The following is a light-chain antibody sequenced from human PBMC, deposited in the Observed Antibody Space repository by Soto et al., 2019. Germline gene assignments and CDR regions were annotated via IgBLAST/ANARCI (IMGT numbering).Light chain of an antibody. CDR1: QSISDN. J-gene: IGKJ2*01. CDR2: AAS. CDR3: QQSYDPPYT. V-gene: IGKV1-39*01. Sequence: EMTQSPSSLSASVGDRVTITCRASQSISDNVNWYQFQPGKAPKLLIYAASSLQTGVPSSFSGSGSGTDFALIISSLQPEDAATYNCQQSYDPPYTFGLGTKVEIK.